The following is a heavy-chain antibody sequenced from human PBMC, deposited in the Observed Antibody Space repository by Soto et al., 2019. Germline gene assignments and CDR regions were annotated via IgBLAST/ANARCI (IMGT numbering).Heavy chain of an antibody. J-gene: IGHJ5*02. CDR3: ARVPCDYGGQKGACWFAP. CDR1: GGSISSYY. D-gene: IGHD4-17*01. V-gene: IGHV4-59*01. CDR2: IYYSGST. Sequence: QVQLQESGPGLVKPSETLSLTCTVSGGSISSYYWSWIRQPPGKGLEWIGYIYYSGSTNYNPSPKRRVTLSVDTAKTQCSLQLSSVTAADTAVYYCARVPCDYGGQKGACWFAPWGQGTLVTVSS.